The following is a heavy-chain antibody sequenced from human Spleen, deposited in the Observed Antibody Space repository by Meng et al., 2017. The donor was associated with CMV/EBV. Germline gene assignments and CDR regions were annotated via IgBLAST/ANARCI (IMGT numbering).Heavy chain of an antibody. CDR2: ISSSSSYI. V-gene: IGHV3-21*01. CDR1: GFTFSSYS. J-gene: IGHJ1*01. Sequence: GESLKISCAASGFTFSSYSMNWVRQAPGKGLEWVSSISSSSSYIYYADSVKGRFTISRDNAKNSLYLQMNSLRAEDTAVYYCAKAPSIEARAGIDFWGPGTLVTVSS. D-gene: IGHD6-6*01. CDR3: AKAPSIEARAGIDF.